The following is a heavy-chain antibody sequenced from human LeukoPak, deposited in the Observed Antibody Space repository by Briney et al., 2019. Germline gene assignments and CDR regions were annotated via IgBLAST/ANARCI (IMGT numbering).Heavy chain of an antibody. J-gene: IGHJ6*03. Sequence: PSETLSPTCAVYGGSFSGYYWSWIRQPPGKGLEWIGEVNHSGSTNYNPSLKSRVTISVDTSKNQFSLKLSSVTAADTAVYYCARGRITIFGVVKYTYYYYMDVWGKGTTVTVSS. CDR2: VNHSGST. CDR1: GGSFSGYY. V-gene: IGHV4-34*01. D-gene: IGHD3-3*01. CDR3: ARGRITIFGVVKYTYYYYMDV.